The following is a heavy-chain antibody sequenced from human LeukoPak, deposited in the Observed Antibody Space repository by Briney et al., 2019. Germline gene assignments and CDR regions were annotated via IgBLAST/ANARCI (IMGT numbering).Heavy chain of an antibody. Sequence: GGSLRLSCAASGFTFSSYGMHWVRQVPGEGLERVSTISDRGDTTNYADSVKGRFTISRDNSRNTLYLQMNSLRAEDTAIYYCAKVFRLGATLGYFDYWGRGTLVTVSS. CDR3: AKVFRLGATLGYFDY. J-gene: IGHJ4*03. V-gene: IGHV3-23*01. CDR2: ISDRGDTT. CDR1: GFTFSSYG. D-gene: IGHD1-26*01.